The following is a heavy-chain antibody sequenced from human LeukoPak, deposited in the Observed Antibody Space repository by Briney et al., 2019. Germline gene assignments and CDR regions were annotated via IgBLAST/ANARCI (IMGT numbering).Heavy chain of an antibody. Sequence: ASVKVSCKASGYTFTGYYMHWVRQAPGQGLEWMGWINPNSGGTNYAQKFQGRFTMTRDTSISAAYMELSRLRSDDTAVYYCARDRIAVAGAINYWGQGTLVTVSS. D-gene: IGHD6-19*01. V-gene: IGHV1-2*02. CDR3: ARDRIAVAGAINY. J-gene: IGHJ4*02. CDR2: INPNSGGT. CDR1: GYTFTGYY.